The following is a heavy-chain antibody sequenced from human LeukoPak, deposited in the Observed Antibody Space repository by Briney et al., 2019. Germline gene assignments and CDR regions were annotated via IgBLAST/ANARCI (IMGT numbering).Heavy chain of an antibody. CDR3: ARELVSSGTGYFDL. CDR2: ITGSTTWT. D-gene: IGHD3-10*02. CDR1: GFTFGNFG. J-gene: IGHJ2*01. Sequence: PGGSLRLSCEASGFTFGNFGMTWVRQAPGKGLQWVSGITGSTTWTYYAASVKGRFTVSRDNSRNTLHLQMNSLRADDTAVYYCARELVSSGTGYFDLWGRGTLVTVSS. V-gene: IGHV3-23*01.